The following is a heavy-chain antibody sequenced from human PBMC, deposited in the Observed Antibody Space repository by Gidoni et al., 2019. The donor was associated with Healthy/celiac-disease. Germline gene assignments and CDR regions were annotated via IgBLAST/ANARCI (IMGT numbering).Heavy chain of an antibody. Sequence: QVPLQQCGAGLLKPSETLSLTCAVYGGSFSGYYWSWIRQPPGKGLEWIGEINHSGSTNYNPSLKSRVTISVDTSKNQFSLKLSSVTAADTAVYYCARVRGGIAVAGRFDYWGQGTLVTVSS. V-gene: IGHV4-34*01. CDR2: INHSGST. CDR1: GGSFSGYY. J-gene: IGHJ4*02. D-gene: IGHD6-19*01. CDR3: ARVRGGIAVAGRFDY.